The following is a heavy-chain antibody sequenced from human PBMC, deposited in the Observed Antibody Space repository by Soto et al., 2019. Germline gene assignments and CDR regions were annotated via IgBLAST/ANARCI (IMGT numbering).Heavy chain of an antibody. CDR1: GFTVSSNY. CDR3: ARTISGASSLDFDC. D-gene: IGHD5-12*01. Sequence: EVQLVESGGGLVQPGGSLRLSCAASGFTVSSNYMNWVRQAPGKGLEWVSVIYSGGLTSYADSVKGRFTISRDNSNNTLYLQMNSLRTEDTSVYYCARTISGASSLDFDCWGQGTLVTVSS. V-gene: IGHV3-66*01. CDR2: IYSGGLT. J-gene: IGHJ4*02.